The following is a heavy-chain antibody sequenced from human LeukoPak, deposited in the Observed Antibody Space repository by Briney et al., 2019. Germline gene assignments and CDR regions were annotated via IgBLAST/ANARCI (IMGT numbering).Heavy chain of an antibody. D-gene: IGHD2/OR15-2a*01. J-gene: IGHJ1*01. Sequence: GGSLTLSCAASGFTVSSNYMSWVRQAPGRGLEWVSMIYRGGNTYYADSVKGRFTISRDNSKNTLFLQMSNLRADDTAVYYCAKSLFYDLGHETFQHWGQGTLVTVSS. CDR2: IYRGGNT. CDR3: AKSLFYDLGHETFQH. V-gene: IGHV3-66*01. CDR1: GFTVSSNY.